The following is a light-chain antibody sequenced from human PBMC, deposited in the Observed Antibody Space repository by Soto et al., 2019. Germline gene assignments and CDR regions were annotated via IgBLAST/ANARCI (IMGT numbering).Light chain of an antibody. CDR1: QSVSSY. Sequence: EIMMTQSPATLSVSPGERATLSCRASQSVSSYLAWYQQKPGQAPRLLIYATSTRATGIPARFSGSGSGTEFTLTISILQSEDFAVYYCQQYNKWPLWTFGQGTKVEIK. J-gene: IGKJ1*01. CDR3: QQYNKWPLWT. CDR2: ATS. V-gene: IGKV3-15*01.